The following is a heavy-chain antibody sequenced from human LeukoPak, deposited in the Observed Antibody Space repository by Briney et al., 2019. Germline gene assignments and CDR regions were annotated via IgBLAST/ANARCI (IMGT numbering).Heavy chain of an antibody. CDR3: ARVGYCSSTSCYVLDP. CDR2: IYYSGST. J-gene: IGHJ5*02. D-gene: IGHD2-2*01. CDR1: GGSISSYY. Sequence: SETLSLTCTVSGGSISSYYRSWIRQPPGKGLEWIGYIYYSGSTNYNPSLKSRVTISVDTSKNQFSLKLSSVTAADTAVYYCARVGYCSSTSCYVLDPWGQGTLVTVSS. V-gene: IGHV4-59*01.